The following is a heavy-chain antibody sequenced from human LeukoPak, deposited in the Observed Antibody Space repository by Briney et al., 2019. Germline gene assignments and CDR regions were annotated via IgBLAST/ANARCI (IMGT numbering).Heavy chain of an antibody. V-gene: IGHV4-39*01. J-gene: IGHJ3*02. CDR1: GGSISSSSYY. D-gene: IGHD6-19*01. CDR3: ARGVAGPNDAFDI. CDR2: IYYSGST. Sequence: SETLSLTCTVSGGSISSSSYYWGWIRQPPGKGLEWIGSIYYSGSTYYNPSLKSRVTISVDTSKNQFSLKLSSVTAADTAVYYCARGVAGPNDAFDIWGQGTMVTASS.